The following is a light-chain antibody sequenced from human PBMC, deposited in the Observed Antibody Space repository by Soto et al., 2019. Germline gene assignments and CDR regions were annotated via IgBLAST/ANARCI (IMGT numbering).Light chain of an antibody. CDR1: QSISSY. V-gene: IGKV1-5*03. CDR2: KAS. J-gene: IGKJ2*01. Sequence: DIQMTQSPSTLSASVGDRVTITCRASQSISSYLAWYQQKPGKAPKVLIYKASSLKSGDPSRFSGSGSGTDFTLTISSLQPDDFATYYCQPYNNYPYTFGQGTKLEIK. CDR3: QPYNNYPYT.